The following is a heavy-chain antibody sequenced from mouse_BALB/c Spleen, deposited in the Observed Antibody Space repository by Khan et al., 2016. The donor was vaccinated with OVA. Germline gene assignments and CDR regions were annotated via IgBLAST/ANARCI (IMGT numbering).Heavy chain of an antibody. CDR2: INTYTGEP. V-gene: IGHV9-3-1*01. D-gene: IGHD2-14*01. CDR1: GYTFTIYG. J-gene: IGHJ4*01. CDR3: ARVGYNGAMDY. Sequence: QIQLVQSGPELKKPGETVKTSCKASGYTFTIYGMNWVRQAPGKGLKWMGWINTYTGEPTYADDFKGRFAFSLETSASTAFLQINNLKNEDTATYVGARVGYNGAMDYWGQGTSVTVSS.